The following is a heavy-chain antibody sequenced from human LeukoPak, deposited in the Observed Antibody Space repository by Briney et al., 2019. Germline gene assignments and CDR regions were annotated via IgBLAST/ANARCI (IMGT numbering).Heavy chain of an antibody. J-gene: IGHJ3*02. CDR2: IYQSGST. V-gene: IGHV4-38-2*01. D-gene: IGHD3-10*01. Sequence: PETLSLTCAVSGYSTSSGYYWGWIRQPPGKGLGWIGSIYQSGSTYYNPSLKSRVTISVDTSKNQFSLKLSSVTAADTAVYYCATRGYGSGSYGAFDIWGQGTMVTVSS. CDR3: ATRGYGSGSYGAFDI. CDR1: GYSTSSGYY.